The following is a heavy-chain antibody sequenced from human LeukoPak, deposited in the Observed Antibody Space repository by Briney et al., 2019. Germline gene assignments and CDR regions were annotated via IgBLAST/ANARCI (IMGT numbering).Heavy chain of an antibody. V-gene: IGHV3-21*01. CDR1: GFTFSSYS. Sequence: GGSLRLSCAASGFTFSSYSMTWVRQAPGKGLEWVSSISSSSSYIYYADSVKGRFTISRDNAKNSLYLQMNSLRAEDTAVYYCARAYSGSYHYYFDYWGQGTLVTVSS. CDR3: ARAYSGSYHYYFDY. J-gene: IGHJ4*02. D-gene: IGHD1-26*01. CDR2: ISSSSSYI.